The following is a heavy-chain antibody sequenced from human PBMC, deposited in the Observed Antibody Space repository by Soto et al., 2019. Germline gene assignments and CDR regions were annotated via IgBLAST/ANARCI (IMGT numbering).Heavy chain of an antibody. V-gene: IGHV3-64D*08. CDR3: VKDGRLRVGFLEWLLYRFDY. Sequence: PGGSLRLSCSASGFTFSSYAMHWVRQAPGNGLEYVSAISSNGGSTYYADSVKGRFTISRDNSKNTLYLQMSSLRAEDTAVYYCVKDGRLRVGFLEWLLYRFDYWGQGTLVTVSS. J-gene: IGHJ4*02. D-gene: IGHD3-3*01. CDR1: GFTFSSYA. CDR2: ISSNGGST.